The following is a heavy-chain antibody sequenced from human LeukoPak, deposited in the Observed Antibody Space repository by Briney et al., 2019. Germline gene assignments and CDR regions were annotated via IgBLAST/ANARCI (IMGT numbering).Heavy chain of an antibody. Sequence: GESLKISCKGSGDSFTSYWIGWVRQMPGKGLEGMAITYPGDSDTRYSPSFQGQVTISADTSITTAYLQWSSLKASDTAMYDCARSSNSSGYYAYFDYWGQGTLVTVSS. CDR1: GDSFTSYW. CDR3: ARSSNSSGYYAYFDY. D-gene: IGHD3-22*01. CDR2: TYPGDSDT. J-gene: IGHJ4*02. V-gene: IGHV5-51*01.